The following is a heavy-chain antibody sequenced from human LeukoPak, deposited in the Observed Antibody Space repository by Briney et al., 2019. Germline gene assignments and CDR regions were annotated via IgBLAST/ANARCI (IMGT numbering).Heavy chain of an antibody. CDR2: IYYSGST. CDR3: ARGMSPGIARHGGFDY. D-gene: IGHD6-13*01. V-gene: IGHV4-59*01. Sequence: SSETLSLTCTVSGGSIYTYYWNCIRQPPGKGLEWIVYIYYSGSTNYNPSLKSRVTISVDTSNNLFSLKLTSVTAADTAVYYCARGMSPGIARHGGFDYWGQGTLVTVSS. CDR1: GGSIYTYY. J-gene: IGHJ4*02.